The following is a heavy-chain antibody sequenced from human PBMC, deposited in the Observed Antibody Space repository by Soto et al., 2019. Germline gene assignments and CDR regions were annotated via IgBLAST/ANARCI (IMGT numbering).Heavy chain of an antibody. CDR3: ARYSNHNENY. D-gene: IGHD4-4*01. CDR1: GGSISSGGYY. CDR2: IYYSGST. V-gene: IGHV4-31*03. Sequence: SETLSLTCTVSGGSISSGGYYWSWIRQHPGKGLEWIGYIYYSGSTYYNPSLKSRVTISVDTSKNQFSLKLSSVTAADTAVYYCARYSNHNENYWGQGTLVTVSS. J-gene: IGHJ4*02.